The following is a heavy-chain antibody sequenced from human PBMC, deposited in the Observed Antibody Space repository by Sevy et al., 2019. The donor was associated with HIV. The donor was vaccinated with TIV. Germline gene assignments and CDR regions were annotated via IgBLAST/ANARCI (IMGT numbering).Heavy chain of an antibody. CDR3: VAANRWEDH. V-gene: IGHV3-74*01. J-gene: IGHJ4*02. CDR2: VNSDGSST. CDR1: GFAFSNYW. D-gene: IGHD1-26*01. Sequence: PWGSLRLSCAGSGFAFSNYWMHWVRQTPGKGLVWVPRVNSDGSSTTYADSVKGRFTISRDNAKNTMSLQMSSLRAEDTALYYCVAANRWEDHWGQGTLVTVSS.